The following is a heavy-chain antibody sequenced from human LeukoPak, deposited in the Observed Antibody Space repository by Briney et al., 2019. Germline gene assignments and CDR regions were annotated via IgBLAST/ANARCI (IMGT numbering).Heavy chain of an antibody. D-gene: IGHD5-18*01. CDR2: INPNRGDT. CDR1: GYTFTGYY. J-gene: IGHJ4*02. V-gene: IGHV1-2*06. Sequence: ASVKVSCKAPGYTFTGYYMHWLRQAPGQGLEWMGRINPNRGDTNYAQRFQGRVTMTRDTSINTAYMELSRLRSDDTAMYYCAREYSYGYYFDYWGQGTLVTVSS. CDR3: AREYSYGYYFDY.